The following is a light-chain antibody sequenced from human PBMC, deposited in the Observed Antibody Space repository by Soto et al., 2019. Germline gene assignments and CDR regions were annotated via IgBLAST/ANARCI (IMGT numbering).Light chain of an antibody. CDR1: QGISTY. Sequence: DIQMTQSPPSLSASVGDRLTITCRASQGISTYLNWYRQKPGKAPELLIYAASSLQSGVPSRFSGSGSATDFTLTIVSLQPEDSATYYCQQGFTTPWTFGQGTKVEIK. CDR2: AAS. CDR3: QQGFTTPWT. J-gene: IGKJ1*01. V-gene: IGKV1-39*01.